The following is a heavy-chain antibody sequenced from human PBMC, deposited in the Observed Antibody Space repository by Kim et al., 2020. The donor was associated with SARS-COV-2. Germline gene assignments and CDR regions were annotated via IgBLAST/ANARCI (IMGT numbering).Heavy chain of an antibody. CDR2: INAGNGNT. Sequence: ASVKVSCKASGYTFTRYAFHWVRQAPGQRLEWMGWINAGNGNTKYSQKFQGRVTITRDTSASTAYMELSSLRSEDTAVYYCARDLSGEVMDVWGQGTTVIVSS. V-gene: IGHV1-3*01. CDR3: ARDLSGEVMDV. CDR1: GYTFTRYA. J-gene: IGHJ6*02. D-gene: IGHD3-10*01.